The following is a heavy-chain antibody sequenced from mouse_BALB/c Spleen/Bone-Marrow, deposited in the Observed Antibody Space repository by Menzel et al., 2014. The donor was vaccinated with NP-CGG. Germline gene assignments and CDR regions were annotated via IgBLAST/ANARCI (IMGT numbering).Heavy chain of an antibody. CDR1: GYTFTSYY. J-gene: IGHJ3*01. CDR3: TIYYGNYFAY. D-gene: IGHD2-1*01. V-gene: IGHV1S16*01. Sequence: QVQLQQSGAELVKPGASVKLSCKASGYTFTSYYMYWVKRRPGQGLEWIGEINPSNGGTNFNEKFKSKATLTVDKSSSTAYMQLSSLTSEDSAVYYCTIYYGNYFAYWGQGTLVTVSA. CDR2: INPSNGGT.